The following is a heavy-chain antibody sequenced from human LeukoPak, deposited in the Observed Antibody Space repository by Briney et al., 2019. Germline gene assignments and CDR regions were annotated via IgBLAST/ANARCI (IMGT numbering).Heavy chain of an antibody. J-gene: IGHJ4*02. CDR2: IYYSGST. CDR1: GGSISSSSYY. CDR3: ALIAVAGTDFDY. V-gene: IGHV4-39*01. Sequence: KPSQTLSLTCTVSGGSISSSSYYWGWIRQPPGKGLEWIGSIYYSGSTYYNPSLKSRVTISVDTSKNQFSLKLSSVTAADTAVYYCALIAVAGTDFDYWGQGTLVTVSS. D-gene: IGHD6-19*01.